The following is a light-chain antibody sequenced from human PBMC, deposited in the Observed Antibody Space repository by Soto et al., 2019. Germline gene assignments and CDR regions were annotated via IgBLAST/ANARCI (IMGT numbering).Light chain of an antibody. CDR1: SSDIGGYNS. CDR3: SSYAATNKVT. Sequence: QSALTQPPSASGSPGQSVTISCTGASSDIGGYNSVSWYQHHPAKAPKLIIYDVTKLPSGVPDRFSGSKSGNTASLTVSGLQDEDEADYFCSSYAATNKVTFGGGTKLTVL. CDR2: DVT. J-gene: IGLJ2*01. V-gene: IGLV2-8*01.